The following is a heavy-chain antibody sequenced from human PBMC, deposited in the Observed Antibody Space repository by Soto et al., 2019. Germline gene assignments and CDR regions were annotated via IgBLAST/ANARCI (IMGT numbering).Heavy chain of an antibody. CDR3: ARLGHPGH. J-gene: IGHJ4*02. V-gene: IGHV1-69*01. Sequence: QVQLVQSGAEVKKPGSSVNVSCTASGGSLRNSVISWVRQAPAQRLEWMGGVIPILGTANYAQKFQGRVTMTADEATRTAYMDLSSLSPDDTAVYYCARLGHPGHWGPGTLVIVSS. CDR1: GGSLRNSV. CDR2: VIPILGTA.